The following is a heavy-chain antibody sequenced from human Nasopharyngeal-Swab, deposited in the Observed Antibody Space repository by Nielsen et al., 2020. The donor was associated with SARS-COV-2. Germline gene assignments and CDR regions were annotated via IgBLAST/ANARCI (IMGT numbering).Heavy chain of an antibody. Sequence: GGSLRLSCATSGFTFSPYSMTWVRQAPGKGLQWISYITSGNSVQYADSVRGRFTIYRDNAKNSLYLQMNSLTAEDTAVYYCARERGGGYGDYWGQGTLVTVSS. CDR2: ITSGNSV. J-gene: IGHJ4*02. CDR1: GFTFSPYS. V-gene: IGHV3-69-1*01. CDR3: ARERGGGYGDY. D-gene: IGHD5-12*01.